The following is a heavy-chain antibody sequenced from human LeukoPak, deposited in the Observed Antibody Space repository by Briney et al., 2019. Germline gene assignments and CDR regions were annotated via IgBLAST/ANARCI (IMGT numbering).Heavy chain of an antibody. CDR3: ARDKILLWFGELLSDLTFDY. CDR1: GYTFTGYY. V-gene: IGHV1-2*02. CDR2: INPNSGGT. J-gene: IGHJ4*02. Sequence: ASVKVSCKASGYTFTGYYMHWVRQAPGQGLEWMGWINPNSGGTNYAQKFQGRVTMTRDTSISTAYMELSRLRSDDTAVHYCARDKILLWFGELLSDLTFDYWGQGTLVTVSS. D-gene: IGHD3-10*01.